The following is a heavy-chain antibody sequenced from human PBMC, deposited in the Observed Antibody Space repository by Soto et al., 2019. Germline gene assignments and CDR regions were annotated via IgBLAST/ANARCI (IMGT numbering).Heavy chain of an antibody. D-gene: IGHD4-17*01. CDR2: ISGNGRII. CDR3: ARDFDADSRTDFDY. Sequence: QVLLVESGGGLVKPGGSLRLSCATSGFIFSDYYMHWIRQAPGKGLEWISYISGNGRIIQYADSAKGRFTISRDNAQNSLYLQMNRIRAEDTALYCCARDFDADSRTDFDYWGQGTLVTVSS. J-gene: IGHJ4*02. CDR1: GFIFSDYY. V-gene: IGHV3-11*01.